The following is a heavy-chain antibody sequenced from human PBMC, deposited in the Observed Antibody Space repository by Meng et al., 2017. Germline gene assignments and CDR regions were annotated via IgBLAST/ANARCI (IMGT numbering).Heavy chain of an antibody. J-gene: IGHJ4*02. CDR3: ASGSSWYSGGFDY. Sequence: QVPLVQAGAEGKQPGSSYNVSCTASGYTFTSYGISWVRQAPGQGLEWMGWISAYNGNTNYAQKLQGRVTMTTDTSTSTAYMELRSLRSDDTAVYYCASGSSWYSGGFDYWGQGTLVTVSS. CDR1: GYTFTSYG. CDR2: ISAYNGNT. D-gene: IGHD6-13*01. V-gene: IGHV1-18*01.